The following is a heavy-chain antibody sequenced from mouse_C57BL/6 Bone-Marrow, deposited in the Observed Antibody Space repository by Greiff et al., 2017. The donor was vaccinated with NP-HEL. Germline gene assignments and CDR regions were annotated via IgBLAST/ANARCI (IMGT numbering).Heavy chain of an antibody. J-gene: IGHJ2*01. Sequence: QVQLQQPGAELVRPGSSVKLSCKASGYTFTSYWMDWVKQRPGQGLEWIGNIYPSDSETHYNQKFKDKATLTVDKSSSTAYMQLSSLTSEDSAVYYGARRKGNLILFDYWGQGTTLTVSS. CDR3: ARRKGNLILFDY. CDR1: GYTFTSYW. V-gene: IGHV1-61*01. CDR2: IYPSDSET. D-gene: IGHD2-1*01.